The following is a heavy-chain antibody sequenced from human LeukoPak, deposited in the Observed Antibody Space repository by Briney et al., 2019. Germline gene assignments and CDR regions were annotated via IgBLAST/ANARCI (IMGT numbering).Heavy chain of an antibody. D-gene: IGHD6-6*01. Sequence: SETLSLTCTVSGGSISSHYWSWIRQPPGEGLEWIGYIYYSGSTNYNPSLKSRVTISVDTSKNQFSLKLSSVTAADTAVYYCVRDQLDSSSSVGYYYYYMDVWGKGTTVTVSS. J-gene: IGHJ6*03. V-gene: IGHV4-59*11. CDR3: VRDQLDSSSSVGYYYYYMDV. CDR2: IYYSGST. CDR1: GGSISSHY.